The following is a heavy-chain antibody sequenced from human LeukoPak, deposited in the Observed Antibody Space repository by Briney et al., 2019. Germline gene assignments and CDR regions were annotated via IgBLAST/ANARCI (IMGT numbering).Heavy chain of an antibody. D-gene: IGHD3-16*02. CDR3: TTLLRLGELSLDY. V-gene: IGHV3-15*01. J-gene: IGHJ4*02. Sequence: GGSLRLSCAASGFTFSNAWMSWVRQAPGKGLEWVGRIKSKTDGGTTDYAAPVKGRFTISRDDSKNTLYLQMNSLKTEDTAVYYCTTLLRLGELSLDYWGQGTLVTVSS. CDR2: IKSKTDGGTT. CDR1: GFTFSNAW.